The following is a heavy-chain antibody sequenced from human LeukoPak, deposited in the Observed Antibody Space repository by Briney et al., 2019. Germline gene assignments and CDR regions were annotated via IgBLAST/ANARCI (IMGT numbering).Heavy chain of an antibody. V-gene: IGHV3-7*03. CDR3: ARDSGSHWGGYYFDY. CDR1: GFTFSSYW. CDR2: MNEGGSEK. J-gene: IGHJ4*02. D-gene: IGHD1-26*01. Sequence: PGGSLRLSCAASGFTFSSYWMSWVRQAPGKGLEWVANMNEGGSEKYYVDSVKGRFTISRDNAKNSLYLQMNSLRAEDTAVYYCARDSGSHWGGYYFDYWGQGTLVTVSS.